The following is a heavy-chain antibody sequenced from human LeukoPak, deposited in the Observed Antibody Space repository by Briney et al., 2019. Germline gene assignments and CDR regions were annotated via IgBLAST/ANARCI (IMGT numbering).Heavy chain of an antibody. D-gene: IGHD6-19*01. CDR3: ARGYSSGWYLIDY. CDR2: IYYSGGT. J-gene: IGHJ4*02. CDR1: GGSISSYY. V-gene: IGHV4-59*01. Sequence: PSETLSLTCTVSGGSISSYYWSWIRQPPGKGLEWIGYIYYSGGTNYNPSLKSRVTISVDTSKNQFSLKLSSVTAADTAVYYCARGYSSGWYLIDYWGQGTLVTVSS.